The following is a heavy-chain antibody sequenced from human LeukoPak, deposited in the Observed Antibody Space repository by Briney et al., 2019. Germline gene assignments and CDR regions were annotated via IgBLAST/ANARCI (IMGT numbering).Heavy chain of an antibody. Sequence: SETLSLTCTVSGYSVSSGYYWGWIRQPPGKGLEWIASIYHSGDTYYNPSLKSRVTISVDTSKNQFSLKLSSVTAADTAVYYCARSNGYSSSWYVYWGQGTLVTVSS. J-gene: IGHJ4*02. CDR1: GYSVSSGYY. V-gene: IGHV4-38-2*02. CDR2: IYHSGDT. CDR3: ARSNGYSSSWYVY. D-gene: IGHD6-13*01.